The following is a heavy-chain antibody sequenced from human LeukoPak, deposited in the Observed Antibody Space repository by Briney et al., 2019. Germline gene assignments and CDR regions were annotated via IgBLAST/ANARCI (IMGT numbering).Heavy chain of an antibody. CDR3: ARADGTGGPYDY. J-gene: IGHJ4*02. D-gene: IGHD3/OR15-3a*01. V-gene: IGHV3-53*01. CDR2: IYSGGST. Sequence: GGSLRLSCAVSGFTVSSNYMSWVSQAPGKELEWVSVIYSGGSTYYADSVKGRFTISRDNSKNTLFLQMNSLRTEDTAVYYCARADGTGGPYDYWGQGTLVTVSS. CDR1: GFTVSSNY.